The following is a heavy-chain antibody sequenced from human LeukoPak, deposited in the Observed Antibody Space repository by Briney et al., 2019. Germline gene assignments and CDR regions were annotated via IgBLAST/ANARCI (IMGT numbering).Heavy chain of an antibody. CDR3: ARDGQMVVTASFDYYYYGMDV. D-gene: IGHD2-21*02. J-gene: IGHJ6*02. CDR1: GYTFTGYY. CDR2: INPNSGGT. Sequence: ASVKVSCKASGYTFTGYYMHWVRQAPGQGLEWMGWINPNSGGTNYAQKFQGRVTMTRNTSISTAYMELSRLRSDDTAVYYCARDGQMVVTASFDYYYYGMDVWGQGTTVTVSS. V-gene: IGHV1-2*02.